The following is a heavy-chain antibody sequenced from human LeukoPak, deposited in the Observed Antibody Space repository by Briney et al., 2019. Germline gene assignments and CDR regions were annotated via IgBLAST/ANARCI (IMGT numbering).Heavy chain of an antibody. CDR2: ISSSSSYI. D-gene: IGHD5-18*01. V-gene: IGHV3-21*01. Sequence: GGSLRLSCAASGFTFSSYSMNWVRQAPGKGLEWASSISSSSSYIYYADSVKGRFTISRDNAKNSLYLQMNSLRAEDTAVYYCARDEAPNSYYYYYGMDVWGQGTTVTVSS. CDR1: GFTFSSYS. J-gene: IGHJ6*02. CDR3: ARDEAPNSYYYYYGMDV.